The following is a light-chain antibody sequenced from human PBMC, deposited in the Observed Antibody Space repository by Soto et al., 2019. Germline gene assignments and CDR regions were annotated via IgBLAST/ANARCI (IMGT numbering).Light chain of an antibody. CDR1: QPITAW. CDR2: DAS. V-gene: IGKV1-5*01. Sequence: IQMTQSPSTLSASVGDRVTITCRASQPITAWLALYQQKPGKAPNLLIYDASDLQSGVPSRFSGSGSGTEFTLTITGLQPDDFATDYCQQYNLYPYTFGQGTKLESK. CDR3: QQYNLYPYT. J-gene: IGKJ2*01.